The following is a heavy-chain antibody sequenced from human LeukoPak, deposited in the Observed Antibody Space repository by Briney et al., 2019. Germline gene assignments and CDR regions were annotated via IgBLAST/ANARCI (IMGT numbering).Heavy chain of an antibody. Sequence: ASVKVSCKASGFTFTSDYIHWVRQAPGQGLEWMGILYSTGGTTKYAQKFQGRVTMTRDMSTSTVYMELSSLRSEDTAVYYCARAITIFGAAIPAYWGQGTLVTVSS. CDR3: ARAITIFGAAIPAY. J-gene: IGHJ4*02. V-gene: IGHV1-46*01. D-gene: IGHD3-3*01. CDR2: LYSTGGTT. CDR1: GFTFTSDY.